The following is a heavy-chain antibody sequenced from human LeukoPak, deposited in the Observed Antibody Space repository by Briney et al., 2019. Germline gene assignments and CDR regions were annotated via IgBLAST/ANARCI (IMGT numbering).Heavy chain of an antibody. Sequence: PGGSLRLSCAASGFTVSSNYMSWVRQAPGKGLEWVSVIYSGGSTYYADSVKGRFTISRDNAKNSLYLQMNSLRDEDTAVYYCARGTYDYGDYLTLRYWGQGTLVTVSS. CDR2: IYSGGST. CDR3: ARGTYDYGDYLTLRY. V-gene: IGHV3-53*01. CDR1: GFTVSSNY. J-gene: IGHJ4*02. D-gene: IGHD4-17*01.